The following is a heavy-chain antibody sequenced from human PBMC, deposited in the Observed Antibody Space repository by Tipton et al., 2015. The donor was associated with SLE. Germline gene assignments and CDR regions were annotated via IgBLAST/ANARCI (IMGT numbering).Heavy chain of an antibody. D-gene: IGHD6-6*01. Sequence: SLRLSCAASGFTFSSYWMHWVRQAPGKGLVWVSRVNVDESSTSYADSVKGRFTISRDNAKNTLYLQMSSLRAEDTAVYYCARVSVAGRQAFDFWGQGTKVTVSS. V-gene: IGHV3-74*01. J-gene: IGHJ3*01. CDR1: GFTFSSYW. CDR2: VNVDESST. CDR3: ARVSVAGRQAFDF.